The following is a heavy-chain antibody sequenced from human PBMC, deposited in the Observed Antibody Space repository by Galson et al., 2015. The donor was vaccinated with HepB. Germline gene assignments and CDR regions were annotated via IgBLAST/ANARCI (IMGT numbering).Heavy chain of an antibody. V-gene: IGHV3-33*06. CDR3: AKDLLPVVPALDFDY. Sequence: SLRLSCAASGFTFSSYAMSWVRQAPGKGLEWVAVIWYDGSNKYYADSVKGRFTISRDNSKNTLYLQMNSLRAEDTAVYYCAKDLLPVVPALDFDYWGQGTLVTVSS. CDR1: GFTFSSYA. D-gene: IGHD2-2*01. CDR2: IWYDGSNK. J-gene: IGHJ4*02.